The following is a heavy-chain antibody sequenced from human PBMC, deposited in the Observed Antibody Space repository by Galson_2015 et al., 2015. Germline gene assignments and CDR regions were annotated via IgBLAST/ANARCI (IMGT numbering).Heavy chain of an antibody. V-gene: IGHV5-51*01. Sequence: QSGAEVKKLGESLKISCQGSGYSFTSYWIGWVRQMPGKGLEWMGVIFPGDSDTRYSPYVQGQVSISADKTISTAYLQWSSLKASDTAMYYCARLVGFLDFPDYWGQGTLVTVSS. J-gene: IGHJ4*02. CDR2: IFPGDSDT. D-gene: IGHD1-1*01. CDR3: ARLVGFLDFPDY. CDR1: GYSFTSYW.